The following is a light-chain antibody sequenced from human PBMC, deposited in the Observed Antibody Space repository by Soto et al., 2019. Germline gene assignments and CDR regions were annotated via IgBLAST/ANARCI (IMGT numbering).Light chain of an antibody. CDR1: QSVASH. CDR2: GAS. Sequence: EIVMTQSPATLSVSPGERATLSCRASQSVASHLAWYQQKPGQAPRLLIYGASTRTTGVPARFIGSGAGTGFTLPISSLQSEDFAVYYCQQYNNWPPLTFGGGTKVEFK. J-gene: IGKJ4*01. CDR3: QQYNNWPPLT. V-gene: IGKV3-15*01.